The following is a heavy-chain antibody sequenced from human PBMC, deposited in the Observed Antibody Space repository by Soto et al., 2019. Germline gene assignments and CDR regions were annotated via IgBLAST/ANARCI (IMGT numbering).Heavy chain of an antibody. CDR3: ARYRYYGSGSYGMDV. Sequence: SVKVSCKASGGTFSSYAISWVRQAPGQGLEWMGGVIPIFGTANYAQKFQGRVTITADESTSTAYMELSSLRSEDTAVYYCARYRYYGSGSYGMDVWGQGTTVTAP. CDR2: VIPIFGTA. CDR1: GGTFSSYA. D-gene: IGHD3-10*01. V-gene: IGHV1-69*13. J-gene: IGHJ6*02.